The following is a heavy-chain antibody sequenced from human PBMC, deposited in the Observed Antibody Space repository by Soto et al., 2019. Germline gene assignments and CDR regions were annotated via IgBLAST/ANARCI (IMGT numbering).Heavy chain of an antibody. CDR2: IYYSGST. V-gene: IGHV4-39*02. J-gene: IGHJ5*02. Sequence: SETLSLTCTVSGGSISSSSYYWGWIRQPPGKGLEWIGSIYYSGSTYYNPSLKSRVTISVDTSKNQFSLRLSSVTAADTAVYYCARDPYDYSNYGGVSYNWFDPWGQGALVTVPS. CDR1: GGSISSSSYY. D-gene: IGHD4-4*01. CDR3: ARDPYDYSNYGGVSYNWFDP.